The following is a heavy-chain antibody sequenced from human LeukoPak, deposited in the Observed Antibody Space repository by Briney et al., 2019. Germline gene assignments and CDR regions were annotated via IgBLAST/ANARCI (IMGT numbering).Heavy chain of an antibody. V-gene: IGHV3-30*02. CDR1: GFTFSSYG. CDR2: IRYDGSNK. D-gene: IGHD2-2*01. J-gene: IGHJ4*02. CDR3: AKMSPYQLLSDY. Sequence: GGSLRLSCAASGFTFSSYGMHWVRQAPGKGLEWAAFIRYDGSNKYYADSVKGRFTISRDNSKNTLYLQMNSLRAEDTAVYYCAKMSPYQLLSDYWGQGTLVTVSS.